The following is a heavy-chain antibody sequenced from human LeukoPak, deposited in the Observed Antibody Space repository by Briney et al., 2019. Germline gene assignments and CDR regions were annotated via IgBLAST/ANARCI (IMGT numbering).Heavy chain of an antibody. D-gene: IGHD3-22*01. Sequence: ASVKVSCKASGYTFTDSDIHWVRQAPGQGLQWMGWIKPNSGETRYTQKFQGRVTMTTDTSISTAYMELSRLTSDDTAVYYCARLITMIEPGNYYYHYYMDVWGKGTAVTVSS. CDR3: ARLITMIEPGNYYYHYYMDV. CDR2: IKPNSGET. V-gene: IGHV1-2*02. CDR1: GYTFTDSD. J-gene: IGHJ6*03.